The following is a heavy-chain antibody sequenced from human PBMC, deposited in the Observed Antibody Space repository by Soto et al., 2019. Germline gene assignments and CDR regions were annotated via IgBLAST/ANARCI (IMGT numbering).Heavy chain of an antibody. J-gene: IGHJ4*01. Sequence: QVQLVQSGAEVKKPGASVRVSCKASGYTFTDYSLQWVRQAPGQRLEWMGWINPASGKTKYSQKFRARVTITRDTSASTAYMELSSLTSEDTALYSCASDLLLGESFRYYFDYWAQGTLVTVSS. D-gene: IGHD3-10*01. V-gene: IGHV1-3*01. CDR1: GYTFTDYS. CDR3: ASDLLLGESFRYYFDY. CDR2: INPASGKT.